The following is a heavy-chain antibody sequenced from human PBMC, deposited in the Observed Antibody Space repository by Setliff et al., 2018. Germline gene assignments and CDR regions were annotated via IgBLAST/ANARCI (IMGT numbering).Heavy chain of an antibody. J-gene: IGHJ4*02. V-gene: IGHV1-18*01. D-gene: IGHD2-8*01. CDR3: SRLVRYCSKTTCQTASGAEV. Sequence: ASVKVSCKASGYTFTNYGVTWVRQAPGQGLEWMGWISPYSGNTYYAPELQGRVTLTTDTSTTTAYMELRGLTSDDTAVYYCSRLVRYCSKTTCQTASGAEVWGQGTLGTVS. CDR1: GYTFTNYG. CDR2: ISPYSGNT.